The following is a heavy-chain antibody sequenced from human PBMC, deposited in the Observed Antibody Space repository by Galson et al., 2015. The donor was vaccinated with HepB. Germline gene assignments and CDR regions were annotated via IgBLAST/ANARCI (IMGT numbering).Heavy chain of an antibody. CDR2: MNPRSGHT. Sequence: SVKVSCKASGYTFTYNDINWVRQATRQRLEWMGLMNPRSGHTEYAQKFQGRVTMTSNTAISTAYMELTSLRSEDTAVYYCARGHYGAWGQGTLVIVSS. V-gene: IGHV1-8*01. J-gene: IGHJ5*02. CDR1: GYTFTYND. CDR3: ARGHYGA. D-gene: IGHD3-10*01.